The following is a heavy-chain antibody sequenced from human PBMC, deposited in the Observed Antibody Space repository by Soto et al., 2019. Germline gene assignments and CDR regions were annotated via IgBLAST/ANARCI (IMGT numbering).Heavy chain of an antibody. J-gene: IGHJ6*02. CDR2: ISWNSGNT. CDR3: AKDILTGGVARGYDYAMDV. CDR1: GFTFDDYA. V-gene: IGHV3-9*01. D-gene: IGHD3-16*01. Sequence: GGSLRLSCAASGFTFDDYAMHWVRQAPGKGLEWVSGISWNSGNTGYADSVKGRFTISRDNAKNSLILQMNSLRAEDAALYYCAKDILTGGVARGYDYAMDVWGQGTTVTVSS.